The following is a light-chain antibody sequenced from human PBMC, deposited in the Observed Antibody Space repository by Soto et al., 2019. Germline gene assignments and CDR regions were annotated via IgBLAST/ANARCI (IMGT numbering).Light chain of an antibody. J-gene: IGLJ1*01. V-gene: IGLV2-18*01. CDR3: NLYTSSNTDV. Sequence: QSALTQPPSVSGSPGQSVTISCTGTSSDVGDYNHVSWYQQSPGTVPKLIIYEVSSRPSGVPDRFSGSKSGNTASLTISGLQAEDEADYYCNLYTSSNTDVFGTGTKVTVL. CDR1: SSDVGDYNH. CDR2: EVS.